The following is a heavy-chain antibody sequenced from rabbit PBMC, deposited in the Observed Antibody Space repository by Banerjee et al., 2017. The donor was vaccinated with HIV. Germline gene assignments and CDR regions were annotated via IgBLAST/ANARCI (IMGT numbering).Heavy chain of an antibody. Sequence: QSLEESGGDLVKPGASLTLTCTASGLDFSSSYYMCWVRQAPGKGLEWIACIYGGSSGSTYYASWAKGRFTISKTSSTTVTLQMTTLTAADTATYFCARDSDDGSSSFNLWGPGTLVTVS. D-gene: IGHD8-1*01. CDR1: GLDFSSSYY. V-gene: IGHV1S40*01. CDR2: IYGGSSGST. J-gene: IGHJ4*01. CDR3: ARDSDDGSSSFNL.